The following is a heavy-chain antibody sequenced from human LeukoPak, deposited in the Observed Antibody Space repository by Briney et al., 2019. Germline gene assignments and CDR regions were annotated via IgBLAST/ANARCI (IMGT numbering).Heavy chain of an antibody. D-gene: IGHD3-3*01. CDR3: ARDRGLRFLEWLFDY. CDR1: GFTFSSYA. J-gene: IGHJ4*02. CDR2: ISYDGSNK. V-gene: IGHV3-30-3*01. Sequence: PGGSLRLSCAASGFTFSSYAMHWVRQAPGKGLEWVAVISYDGSNKYYADSVKGRFTISRDNSKNTLYLQMNSLRAEDTAVYYCARDRGLRFLEWLFDYWGQGTLVTVSS.